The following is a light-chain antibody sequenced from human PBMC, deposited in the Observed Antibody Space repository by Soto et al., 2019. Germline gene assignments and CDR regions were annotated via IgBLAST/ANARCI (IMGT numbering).Light chain of an antibody. CDR3: QHYNSYSEA. CDR1: QTISSW. CDR2: KAS. J-gene: IGKJ1*01. V-gene: IGKV1-5*03. Sequence: DIQMTQSPSTLSGSVGDRVTITCRASQTISSWLAWYQQKPGKAPKLVIYKASTLKSGVPSRLSGSGSGTEFTLTISSLQPDDFATYYCQHYNSYSEAFGQGTKVEL.